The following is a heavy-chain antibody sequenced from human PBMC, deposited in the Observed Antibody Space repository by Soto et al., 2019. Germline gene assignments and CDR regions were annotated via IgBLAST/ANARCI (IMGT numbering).Heavy chain of an antibody. CDR2: NSCSGGST. V-gene: IGHV3-23*01. D-gene: IGHD6-19*01. Sequence: GGSLRLSCAASGFTFSSYAMSWVRQAPGKGLEWVSDNSCSGGSTYYADSVKGRFTSTSDNSKNTLYLQMNSLRAEDTAVYYCAKGTGYTSGWSRSYQHWGQGTLVTVSS. CDR1: GFTFSSYA. CDR3: AKGTGYTSGWSRSYQH. J-gene: IGHJ1*01.